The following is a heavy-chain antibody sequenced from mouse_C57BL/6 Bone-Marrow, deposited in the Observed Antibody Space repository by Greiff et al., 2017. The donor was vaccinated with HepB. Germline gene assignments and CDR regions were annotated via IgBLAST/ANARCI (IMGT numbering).Heavy chain of an antibody. CDR3: ARSEDYYGSSYWYFDV. V-gene: IGHV1-52*01. CDR1: GYTFTSYW. Sequence: QVHVKQPGAELVRPGSSVKLSCKASGYTFTSYWMHWVKQRPIQGLEWIGNIDPSDSETHYNQKFKDKATLTVDKSSSTAYMQLSSLTSEDSAVYYCARSEDYYGSSYWYFDVWGTGTTVTVSS. J-gene: IGHJ1*03. CDR2: IDPSDSET. D-gene: IGHD1-1*01.